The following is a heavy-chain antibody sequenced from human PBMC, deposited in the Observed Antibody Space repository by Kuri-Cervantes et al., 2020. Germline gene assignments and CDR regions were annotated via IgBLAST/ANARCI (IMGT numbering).Heavy chain of an antibody. Sequence: GEFLKISCAASGFTFSDYYMSWIRQAPGKGLEWVSYISSSGSTIYYADSVKGRFTISRDNAKNSLYLQMNSLRAEDTAVYYCARDKRTTQRADYYYGMDVWGQGTTVTVSS. J-gene: IGHJ6*02. D-gene: IGHD4-11*01. V-gene: IGHV3-11*04. CDR3: ARDKRTTQRADYYYGMDV. CDR1: GFTFSDYY. CDR2: ISSSGSTI.